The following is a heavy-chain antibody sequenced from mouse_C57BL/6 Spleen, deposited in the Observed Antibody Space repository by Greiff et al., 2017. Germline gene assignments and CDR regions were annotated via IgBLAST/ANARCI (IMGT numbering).Heavy chain of an antibody. V-gene: IGHV1-64*01. Sequence: QVQLQQPGAELVKPGASVKLSCKASGYTFTSYWMHWVKQRPGQGLEWIGMIHPNSGSTNYNEKFKSKATLTVDKSSSTAYMQLSSLTSEDSAVYYCARSYGSSLNYFDYWGQGTTRTVSS. J-gene: IGHJ2*01. CDR3: ARSYGSSLNYFDY. CDR2: IHPNSGST. CDR1: GYTFTSYW. D-gene: IGHD1-1*01.